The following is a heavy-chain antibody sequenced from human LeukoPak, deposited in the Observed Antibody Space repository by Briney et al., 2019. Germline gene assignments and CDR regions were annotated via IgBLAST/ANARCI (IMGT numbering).Heavy chain of an antibody. CDR2: ISGSGGST. J-gene: IGHJ6*02. Sequence: GGSLRLSCAASGFTFSGYAMSWVRQAPGKGLEWVSAISGSGGSTYYADSVKGRFTISRDNSKNTLYLQMNSLRAEDTAVYYCAKGRDDFWSGYWTGYGMDVWGQGTTVTVSS. D-gene: IGHD3-3*01. CDR1: GFTFSGYA. V-gene: IGHV3-23*01. CDR3: AKGRDDFWSGYWTGYGMDV.